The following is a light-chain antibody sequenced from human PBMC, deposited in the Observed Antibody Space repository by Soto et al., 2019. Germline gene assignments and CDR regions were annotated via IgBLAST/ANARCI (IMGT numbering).Light chain of an antibody. CDR3: SSYTGTNTWV. CDR1: SSDVGRYKF. J-gene: IGLJ3*02. CDR2: EVT. V-gene: IGLV2-14*01. Sequence: QSALTQPASVSGSPGQSITISCTRTSSDVGRYKFVSWYQQPPDKAPKLLIYEVTDRPPGVSNRFSGSKSGNTASLTISGLQADDEADYYCSSYTGTNTWVFGGGTK.